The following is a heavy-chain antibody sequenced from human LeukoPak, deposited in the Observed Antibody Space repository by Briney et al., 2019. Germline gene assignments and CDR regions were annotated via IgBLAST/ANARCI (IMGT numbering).Heavy chain of an antibody. CDR1: GYTFTDHH. J-gene: IGHJ4*02. CDR2: INPKSDGT. V-gene: IGHV1-2*02. CDR3: ARVGAFVLYYDSSGYFDS. D-gene: IGHD3-22*01. Sequence: ASVKVSCKASGYTFTDHHMHWVRQAPGQGLEWMGWINPKSDGTNCAQKFQGRVTMSRDTSISTTYMELSSVRSDDTAVYYCARVGAFVLYYDSSGYFDSWGQGTLVTVSS.